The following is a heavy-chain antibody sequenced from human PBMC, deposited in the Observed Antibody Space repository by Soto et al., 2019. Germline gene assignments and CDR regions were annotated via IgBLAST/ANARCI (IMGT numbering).Heavy chain of an antibody. CDR3: ARDRVVTTEDAFDI. V-gene: IGHV3-21*01. CDR2: ISSSSSYI. Sequence: GGSLRLSWAASGFTFSSYSMNWGRQAPGKGLEWVSSISSSSSYIYYADSVKGRFTISRDNAKNSLYLQMNSLRAEDTAVYYCARDRVVTTEDAFDIWGQGTMVTVSS. D-gene: IGHD4-17*01. J-gene: IGHJ3*02. CDR1: GFTFSSYS.